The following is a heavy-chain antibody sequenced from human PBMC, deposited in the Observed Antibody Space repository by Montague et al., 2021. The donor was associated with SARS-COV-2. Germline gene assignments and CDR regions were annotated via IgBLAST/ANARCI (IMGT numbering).Heavy chain of an antibody. CDR3: ARIPVGSKYYFDF. CDR2: TYYRSKWHN. D-gene: IGHD2-2*01. Sequence: SVISGDSVSSNIATWNWIRQSPSRGLEWLGRTYYRSKWHNDYAESVKSRITIDPDTSKHQFSLHLNSVTPEDTAVYYCARIPVGSKYYFDFWGQGTLVTVSS. CDR1: GDSVSSNIAT. V-gene: IGHV6-1*01. J-gene: IGHJ4*02.